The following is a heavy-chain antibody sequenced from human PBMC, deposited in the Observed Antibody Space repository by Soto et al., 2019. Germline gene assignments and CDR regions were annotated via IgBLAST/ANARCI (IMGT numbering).Heavy chain of an antibody. Sequence: PSETLSLTCTVSGGSINSYYWSWIRQPPGKGLEWIGYIYYSGSTNYNPSLKSRVTISVDTSKNQFSLKLSSVTAADTAVYYCARRYGLGFDLWGQGTMVTV. CDR1: GGSINSYY. CDR3: ARRYGLGFDL. J-gene: IGHJ4*02. CDR2: IYYSGST. V-gene: IGHV4-59*08. D-gene: IGHD3-10*01.